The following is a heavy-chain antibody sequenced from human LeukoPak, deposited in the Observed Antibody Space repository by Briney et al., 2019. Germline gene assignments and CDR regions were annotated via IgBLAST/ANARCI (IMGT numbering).Heavy chain of an antibody. CDR3: VKVGCSGGTCYWAYFQH. V-gene: IGHV3-64D*09. D-gene: IGHD2-15*01. CDR2: ISSNGDRT. CDR1: GFTFSSYV. J-gene: IGHJ1*01. Sequence: GGSLRLSCSASGFTFSSYVVHWVRQAPGKGLEYVSGISSNGDRTYYADSVKGRFIISRDNSKNTLYLQMSSLRAEDTAVYYCVKVGCSGGTCYWAYFQHWGQGTLVTVSS.